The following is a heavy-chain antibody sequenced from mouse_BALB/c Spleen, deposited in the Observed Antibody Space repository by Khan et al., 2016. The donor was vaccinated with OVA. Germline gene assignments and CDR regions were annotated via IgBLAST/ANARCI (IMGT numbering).Heavy chain of an antibody. CDR3: ARDGAYFRSDGWFAY. CDR2: INPSSGYT. Sequence: QVQLKESGAELARPGASVKMSCKASGYTFTSYTMHWVKQRPGQGLEWIGYINPSSGYTNYNQKFKDKATLTADKSSSTAYIQLSSLTSEDSAVYYCARDGAYFRSDGWFAYWGQGTLVTVSA. V-gene: IGHV1-4*01. J-gene: IGHJ3*01. D-gene: IGHD2-14*01. CDR1: GYTFTSYT.